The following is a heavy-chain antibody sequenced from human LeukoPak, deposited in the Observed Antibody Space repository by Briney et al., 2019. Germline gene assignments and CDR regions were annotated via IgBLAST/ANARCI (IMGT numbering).Heavy chain of an antibody. Sequence: ASVKVSCKASGYPFTSHWMHWVRQAPGQGLEWMGWINPNSGGTNYAQKFQGRVTMTRDTSISTAYMELSRLRSDDTAVYYCARVEDIAAASDYWGQGTLVTVSS. D-gene: IGHD6-13*01. CDR1: GYPFTSHW. CDR3: ARVEDIAAASDY. J-gene: IGHJ4*02. CDR2: INPNSGGT. V-gene: IGHV1-2*02.